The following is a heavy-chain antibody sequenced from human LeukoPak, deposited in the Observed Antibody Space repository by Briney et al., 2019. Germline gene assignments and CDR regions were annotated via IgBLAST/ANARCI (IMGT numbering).Heavy chain of an antibody. Sequence: PGGSLRLSCAASGFTFSSYEMNWVRQAPGKGLEWVSYFISSGSTIYYADYVKGRFTISRDNAKNSLYLQMNSLRAEDTAVYYCARALVGAKVTAGGLFDYWGQGTLVTVSS. CDR3: ARALVGAKVTAGGLFDY. J-gene: IGHJ4*02. D-gene: IGHD1-26*01. CDR2: FISSGSTI. V-gene: IGHV3-48*03. CDR1: GFTFSSYE.